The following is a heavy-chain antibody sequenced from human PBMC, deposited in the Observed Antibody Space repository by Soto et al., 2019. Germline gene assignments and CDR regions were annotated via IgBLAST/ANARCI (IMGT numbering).Heavy chain of an antibody. CDR3: ARGSSDWLPYFDY. J-gene: IGHJ4*02. CDR1: GYTFTSYG. V-gene: IGHV1-18*01. D-gene: IGHD3-9*01. Sequence: GASVKVSCKASGYTFTSYGISCVRQAPGQGLEWMGWISAYNGNTNYSQKFQGRVTISRDTSASTAYMELSSLRSEDTAVYFCARGSSDWLPYFDYWGQGSLVTVSS. CDR2: ISAYNGNT.